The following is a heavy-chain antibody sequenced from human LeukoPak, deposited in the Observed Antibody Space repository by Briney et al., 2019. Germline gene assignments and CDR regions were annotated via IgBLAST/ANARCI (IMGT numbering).Heavy chain of an antibody. Sequence: SETLSLTCTVSGGSISSYYWSWIRQPPGKGLEWIGYIYNSGSTNYNPSLKSRVTMSVDTSKSQFSLRLTSVTAADTAVYYCARSVYDFWSGYYGYWGQGTLVTVSS. CDR2: IYNSGST. CDR1: GGSISSYY. D-gene: IGHD3-3*01. V-gene: IGHV4-59*01. J-gene: IGHJ4*02. CDR3: ARSVYDFWSGYYGY.